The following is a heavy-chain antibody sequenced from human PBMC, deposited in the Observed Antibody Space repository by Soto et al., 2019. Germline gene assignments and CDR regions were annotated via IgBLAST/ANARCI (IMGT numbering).Heavy chain of an antibody. CDR2: IIPIFGTP. CDR3: ARERFVGYCITTTCPKPFYYYAMDV. J-gene: IGHJ6*02. V-gene: IGHV1-69*13. CDR1: GGTFTNYA. D-gene: IGHD2-2*01. Sequence: SEKVSCKASGGTFTNYAFSWVRQAPGQGLEWMGGIIPIFGTPDYAQKFQGRVTITADESTRTASMELSSLRSDDTAVYYCARERFVGYCITTTCPKPFYYYAMDVWGQGTTVTVSS.